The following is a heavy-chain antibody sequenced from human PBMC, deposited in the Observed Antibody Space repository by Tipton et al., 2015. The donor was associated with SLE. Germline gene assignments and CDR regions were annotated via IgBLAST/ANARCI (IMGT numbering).Heavy chain of an antibody. V-gene: IGHV4-34*01. Sequence: LRLSCAVSGGSITTYHWTWIRQPPGQGLEWIGEIADTGSPNYNPSLKSRVTISLDTSKSQFSLILNSLTAADTAVYYCARGPFQRWPPGAYWGQGTLVTVSS. CDR3: ARGPFQRWPPGAY. CDR2: IADTGSP. J-gene: IGHJ4*02. CDR1: GGSITTYH. D-gene: IGHD6-19*01.